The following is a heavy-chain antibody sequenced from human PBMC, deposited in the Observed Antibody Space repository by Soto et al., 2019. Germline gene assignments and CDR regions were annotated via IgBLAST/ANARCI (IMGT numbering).Heavy chain of an antibody. Sequence: PGESLKISCKGSGYSFTSYWISWVRQMPGKGLEWMGRIDPSDSYTNYSPSFQGHVTISADKSISTAYLQWSSLKASDTAMYYCAIGNYDLWSGYPLNYYGMDVWGQGTTVTVSS. V-gene: IGHV5-10-1*01. CDR2: IDPSDSYT. CDR1: GYSFTSYW. CDR3: AIGNYDLWSGYPLNYYGMDV. J-gene: IGHJ6*02. D-gene: IGHD3-3*01.